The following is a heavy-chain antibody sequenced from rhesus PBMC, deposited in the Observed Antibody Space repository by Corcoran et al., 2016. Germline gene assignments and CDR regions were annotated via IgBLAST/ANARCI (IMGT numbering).Heavy chain of an antibody. CDR1: GGSISSSY. CDR2: IYGSGSST. CDR3: AREGIAAAGTGDY. J-gene: IGHJ4*01. V-gene: IGHV4-169*02. D-gene: IGHD6-25*01. Sequence: QLQLQESGPGLVKPSETLSVTCAVSGGSISSSYWSWIRQAPGKGLEWIGYIYGSGSSTNYNPSLKSRVTLSVDTSKNQLVLKLSSVTTADTAVYYCAREGIAAAGTGDYWGQGVLVTVSS.